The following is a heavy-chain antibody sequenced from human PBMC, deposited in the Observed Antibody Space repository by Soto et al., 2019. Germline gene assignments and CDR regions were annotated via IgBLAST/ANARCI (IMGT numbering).Heavy chain of an antibody. CDR2: ISYSGNT. Sequence: PSETLSLTCTVSGGSISDFYWSWSRQPPGKGLEWIGYISYSGNTNYNPSLKSRVSISVVTSKNQLSLNLTSVTAADTAVYYCARAPMVLSRSYFDSWGQGTPVTVSS. CDR1: GGSISDFY. D-gene: IGHD2-8*01. V-gene: IGHV4-59*01. J-gene: IGHJ4*02. CDR3: ARAPMVLSRSYFDS.